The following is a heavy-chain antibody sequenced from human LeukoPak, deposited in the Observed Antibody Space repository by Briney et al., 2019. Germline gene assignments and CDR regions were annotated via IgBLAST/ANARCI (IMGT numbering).Heavy chain of an antibody. D-gene: IGHD3-22*01. CDR2: INPNSGGT. CDR3: ARADYYDSSGYYYGLDI. Sequence: ASVKVSCKASGYTFTRYYMHWVRQAPGQGLEWMGRINPNSGGTNYAQTFQGRVTMTRDTSISTAYMELSRLRSDDTAVYYCARADYYDSSGYYYGLDIWGQGTMVTVSS. V-gene: IGHV1-2*06. CDR1: GYTFTRYY. J-gene: IGHJ3*02.